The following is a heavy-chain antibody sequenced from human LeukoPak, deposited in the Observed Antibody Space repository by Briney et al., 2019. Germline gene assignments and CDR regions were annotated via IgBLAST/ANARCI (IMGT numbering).Heavy chain of an antibody. CDR2: ISWDGVST. CDR1: GFTFDDYT. Sequence: PGGSLRLSCAASGFTFDDYTMHLVRQAPGKGLEWVSLISWDGVSTHYAGSVKGRFTISRDNNKNSLYLQMNGLRTEDTALYYRAKGRSGWYVLDYWGQGTLVTVSS. CDR3: AKGRSGWYVLDY. D-gene: IGHD6-19*01. V-gene: IGHV3-43*01. J-gene: IGHJ4*02.